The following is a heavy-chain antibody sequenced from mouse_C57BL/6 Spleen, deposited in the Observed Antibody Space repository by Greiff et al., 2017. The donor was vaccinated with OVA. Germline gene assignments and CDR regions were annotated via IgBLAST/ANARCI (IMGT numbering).Heavy chain of an antibody. CDR2: IRLKSDNYAT. D-gene: IGHD4-1*01. V-gene: IGHV6-3*01. J-gene: IGHJ2*01. CDR3: TGGHWDGNYFDY. CDR1: GFTFSNYW. Sequence: EVQLQESGGGLVQPGGSMKLSCVASGFTFSNYWMNWVRQSPEKGLEWVAQIRLKSDNYATHYAESVKGRFTISRDDSKSSVYLQMNNLRAEDTGIYYCTGGHWDGNYFDYWGQGTTLTVSS.